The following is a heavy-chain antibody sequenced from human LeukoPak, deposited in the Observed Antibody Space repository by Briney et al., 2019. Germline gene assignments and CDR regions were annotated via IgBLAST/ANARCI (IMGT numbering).Heavy chain of an antibody. Sequence: PGGSLRLSCAASGFTFSSYAMHWVRQAPGKGLEYVSAISSNGGSTYYANSVKGRFTISRDNSKNTLYLQMNSLRAEDTAVYYCAKWPGYCSGGSCYDGYFQHWGQGTLVTVSS. CDR3: AKWPGYCSGGSCYDGYFQH. CDR2: ISSNGGST. V-gene: IGHV3-64*01. CDR1: GFTFSSYA. D-gene: IGHD2-15*01. J-gene: IGHJ1*01.